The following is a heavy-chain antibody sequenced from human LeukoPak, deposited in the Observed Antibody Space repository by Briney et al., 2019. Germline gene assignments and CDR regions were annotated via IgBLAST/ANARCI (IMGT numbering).Heavy chain of an antibody. Sequence: PGRSLRLSCAVSGFTFSNYAIHWVRQAPGQGLEWVAFISYDGIIKYYADSVKGRFTISRDNAKNSLYLQMNSLRAEDTAVYYCARDGSGSNCWGQGTLVTVSS. J-gene: IGHJ4*02. CDR2: ISYDGIIK. CDR1: GFTFSNYA. V-gene: IGHV3-30-3*01. D-gene: IGHD1-26*01. CDR3: ARDGSGSNC.